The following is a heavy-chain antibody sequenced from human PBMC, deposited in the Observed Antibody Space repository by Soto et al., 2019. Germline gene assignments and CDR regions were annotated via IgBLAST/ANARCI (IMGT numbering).Heavy chain of an antibody. D-gene: IGHD4-17*01. CDR2: INPNSGGT. Sequence: QVQLVQSGAEVKKPGASVKVSCKASGYTFTGDYMHWVRQAPGQGLEWMGWINPNSGGTNYAQKFQGWVNMTRDTSISTAYMVQSRLRSDDTAVYYCARGVSTLNSSWFDPWGQGTLVTVSS. CDR1: GYTFTGDY. CDR3: ARGVSTLNSSWFDP. V-gene: IGHV1-2*04. J-gene: IGHJ5*02.